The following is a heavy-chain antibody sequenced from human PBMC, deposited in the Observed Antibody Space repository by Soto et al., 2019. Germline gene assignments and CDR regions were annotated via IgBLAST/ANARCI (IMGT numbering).Heavy chain of an antibody. V-gene: IGHV3-73*01. CDR2: IRSKANSYAT. D-gene: IGHD5-18*01. CDR1: GFTFSGSA. CDR3: TSQEYSYGLVY. J-gene: IGHJ4*02. Sequence: LRLSCAASGFTFSGSAMHWVRQASGKGLEWVGRIRSKANSYATAYAASVKGRFTISRDDSKNTAYLQMNSLKTEDTAMYYCTSQEYSYGLVYWGQGTLVTVSS.